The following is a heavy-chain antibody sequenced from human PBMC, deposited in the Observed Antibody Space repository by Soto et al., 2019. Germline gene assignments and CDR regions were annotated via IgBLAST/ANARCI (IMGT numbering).Heavy chain of an antibody. V-gene: IGHV3-23*01. D-gene: IGHD6-19*01. J-gene: IGHJ4*02. Sequence: GGSLRLSCAASGFTFSSYAMSWVRQAPGKGLEWVSAISGSGGSTYYADSVKGRFTITRDNSKNTLYLQMNSLRAEDTAVYYCAKDRYSSGWPIDYWGQGTLVTVSS. CDR1: GFTFSSYA. CDR2: ISGSGGST. CDR3: AKDRYSSGWPIDY.